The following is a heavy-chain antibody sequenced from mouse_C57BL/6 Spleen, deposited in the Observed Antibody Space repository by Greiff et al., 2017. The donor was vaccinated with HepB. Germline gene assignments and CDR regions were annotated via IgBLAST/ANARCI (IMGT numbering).Heavy chain of an antibody. D-gene: IGHD2-5*01. CDR1: GFNIKDYY. CDR3: ARESNYVWYYAMDY. CDR2: IDPEDGET. Sequence: VQLQQSGAELVKPGASVKLSCTASGFNIKDYYMHWVKQRTEQGLEWIGRIDPEDGETKYAPKFQGKATITADTYSNTSDLQLSSLTDEDTAVYYCARESNYVWYYAMDYWGQGTSVTVSS. J-gene: IGHJ4*01. V-gene: IGHV14-2*01.